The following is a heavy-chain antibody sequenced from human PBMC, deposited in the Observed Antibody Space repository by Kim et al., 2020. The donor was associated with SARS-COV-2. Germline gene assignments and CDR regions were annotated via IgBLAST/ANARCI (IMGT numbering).Heavy chain of an antibody. V-gene: IGHV3-23*01. J-gene: IGHJ4*02. CDR3: AKDKSFLSRGWYVSDY. Sequence: DSVKGRFTISRDNSKNTLYLQMNSLRAEDTAVYYCAKDKSFLSRGWYVSDYWGQGTLVTVSS. D-gene: IGHD6-19*01.